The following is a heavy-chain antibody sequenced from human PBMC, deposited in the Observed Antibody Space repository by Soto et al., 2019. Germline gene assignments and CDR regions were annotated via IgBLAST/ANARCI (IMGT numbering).Heavy chain of an antibody. CDR1: GGSISSSSYY. CDR3: ARPGADIGAGGRYYYYMDV. CDR2: IYNSGST. D-gene: IGHD6-13*01. V-gene: IGHV4-39*01. Sequence: SQTLSLTCTVSGGSISSSSYYWGWIRQPPGKGPEWIASIYNSGSTYYNPSLKSRVTISVDTPKNQFSLNLSSVTAADTAVYYCARPGADIGAGGRYYYYMDVWGKGTTVTVSS. J-gene: IGHJ6*03.